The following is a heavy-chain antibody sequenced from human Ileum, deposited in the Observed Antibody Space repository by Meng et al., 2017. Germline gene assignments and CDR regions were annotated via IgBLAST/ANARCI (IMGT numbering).Heavy chain of an antibody. J-gene: IGHJ4*02. CDR2: IFHSGST. CDR1: GGSISSSNW. V-gene: IGHV4-4*02. Sequence: LQESGPGRVRPSGSLSLTCAGSGGSISSSNWWSWVRQPPGKGLEWIGEIFHSGSTNYNPSLKSRVTISVDKSKNQFSLKLSSVTAADTAVYYCARYILRWGYYFDYWGQGTLVTVSS. D-gene: IGHD4-23*01. CDR3: ARYILRWGYYFDY.